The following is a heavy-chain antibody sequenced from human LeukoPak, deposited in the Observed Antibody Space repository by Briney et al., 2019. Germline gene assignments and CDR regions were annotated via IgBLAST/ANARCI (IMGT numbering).Heavy chain of an antibody. CDR1: GFTFSSYG. D-gene: IGHD4-17*01. Sequence: GGSLRLSCAASGFTFSSYGMSWVRQAPGKGLEWVSAISGSGGSTYYADSVKGRFTISRDNSKNTLYLQMNSLRAEDTAVYYCAKATDYGDINWFDPWGQGTLVTVSS. CDR2: ISGSGGST. V-gene: IGHV3-23*01. J-gene: IGHJ5*02. CDR3: AKATDYGDINWFDP.